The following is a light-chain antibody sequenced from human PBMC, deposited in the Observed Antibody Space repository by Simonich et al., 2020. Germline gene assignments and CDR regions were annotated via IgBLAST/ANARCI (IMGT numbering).Light chain of an antibody. CDR3: QQYYSTPYT. Sequence: DIVMTQSPDPLAVSLGERATINCKSSQSVLYSSNNKNYLAWYQQKPGQPPKLLIDWASTRESGVPDRFSGSGSGTDFTLTISRLQAEDVAVYYCQQYYSTPYTFGQGTKLEI. V-gene: IGKV4-1*01. CDR2: WAS. J-gene: IGKJ2*01. CDR1: QSVLYSSNNKNY.